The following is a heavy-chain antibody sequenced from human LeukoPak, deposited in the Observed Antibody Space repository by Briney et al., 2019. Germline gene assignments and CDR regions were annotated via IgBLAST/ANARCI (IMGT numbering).Heavy chain of an antibody. CDR2: IYYSGST. J-gene: IGHJ4*02. D-gene: IGHD3-22*01. CDR3: ARGRDYYDSSGYLGDY. Sequence: SETLSLTCAVSGGSISSYYWSWIRQPPGKGLEWIGYIYYSGSTNYNPSLKSRVTISVDTSKNQFSLKLSSVTAADTAVYYCARGRDYYDSSGYLGDYWGQGTLVTVSS. V-gene: IGHV4-59*01. CDR1: GGSISSYY.